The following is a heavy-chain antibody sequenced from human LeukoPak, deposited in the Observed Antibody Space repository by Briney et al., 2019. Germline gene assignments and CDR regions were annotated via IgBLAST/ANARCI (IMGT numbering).Heavy chain of an antibody. Sequence: PGGSLRLSCAASGFTFSSYGMSWARQAPGKGLEWVSTISGSTYYADSVKGRFTISRDNSKNTLYLQMNSLRAEDTAVYYCAKAAYGGYLGGYFDYWGQGTLVTVSS. V-gene: IGHV3-23*01. CDR2: ISGST. J-gene: IGHJ4*02. D-gene: IGHD5-12*01. CDR1: GFTFSSYG. CDR3: AKAAYGGYLGGYFDY.